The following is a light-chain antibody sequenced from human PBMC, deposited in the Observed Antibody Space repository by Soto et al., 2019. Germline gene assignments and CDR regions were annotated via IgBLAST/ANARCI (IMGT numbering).Light chain of an antibody. CDR3: QAWDSTTAV. CDR1: KLGDKY. CDR2: QDA. Sequence: SYELTQPPSVSVSPGQTASITCSGKKLGDKYTYWYQQKPGQSPLLVIYQDANRPSGIPERFSGSNSVNTATLTISGTQTMDEADYYCQAWDSTTAVFGGGTKVTVL. V-gene: IGLV3-1*01. J-gene: IGLJ2*01.